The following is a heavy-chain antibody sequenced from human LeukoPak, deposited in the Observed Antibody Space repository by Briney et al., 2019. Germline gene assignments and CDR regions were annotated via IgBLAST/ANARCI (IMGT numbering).Heavy chain of an antibody. Sequence: GGSLRLSCAASGFTFGDYSMNWVRQAPGMGLEWVSSISGSSTHILYAASVKGRFTISRDDAKNSLYLQMSSLRVEDSAVYYCARFETVAVKPIDCWGQGALVTVSS. CDR1: GFTFGDYS. J-gene: IGHJ4*02. CDR2: ISGSSTHI. V-gene: IGHV3-21*01. D-gene: IGHD6-19*01. CDR3: ARFETVAVKPIDC.